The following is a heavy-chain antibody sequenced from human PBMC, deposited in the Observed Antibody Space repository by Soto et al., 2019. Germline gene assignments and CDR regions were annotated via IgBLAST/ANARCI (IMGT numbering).Heavy chain of an antibody. CDR3: TRDTMVRGVPTDY. V-gene: IGHV3-49*03. D-gene: IGHD3-10*01. Sequence: GGSLRLSCSTSGFTFGDYGMTWFRQAPGKGLEWVGFIRSKSYGKTTEYAASAKDRFTISRDDSKSIAYLQMNSLKADDTAVYYCTRDTMVRGVPTDYWGQGTLVTVSS. CDR2: IRSKSYGKTT. CDR1: GFTFGDYG. J-gene: IGHJ4*02.